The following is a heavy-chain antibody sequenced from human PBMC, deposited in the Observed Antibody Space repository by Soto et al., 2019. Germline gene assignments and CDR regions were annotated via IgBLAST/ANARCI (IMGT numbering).Heavy chain of an antibody. Sequence: SETLSLTCEVSGYSISNGYYWGWIRQPPGMGLEWIGSIYHSGSASYNPSLRSRVTMSVDTSRNQFSLKLTSVTAADTAMYYCAKVGGGGPMTAAAGRFDSWGQGTMVTVYS. CDR2: IYHSGSA. D-gene: IGHD6-13*01. V-gene: IGHV4-38-2*01. CDR1: GYSISNGYY. CDR3: AKVGGGGPMTAAAGRFDS. J-gene: IGHJ4*02.